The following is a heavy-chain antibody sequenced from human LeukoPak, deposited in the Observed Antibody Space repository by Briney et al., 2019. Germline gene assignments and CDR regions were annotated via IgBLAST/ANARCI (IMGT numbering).Heavy chain of an antibody. Sequence: SETLSLTCTVSGGSISSYYWSWIRQPAGKGLEWIGRIYTSGSTNYNPSLKSRVTISLDTSKNQFSLKLTSVTAADTAVYYCARVVSSSWEYYYYMDVWGKGTTVTISS. CDR3: ARVVSSSWEYYYYMDV. CDR2: IYTSGST. V-gene: IGHV4-4*07. CDR1: GGSISSYY. D-gene: IGHD6-13*01. J-gene: IGHJ6*03.